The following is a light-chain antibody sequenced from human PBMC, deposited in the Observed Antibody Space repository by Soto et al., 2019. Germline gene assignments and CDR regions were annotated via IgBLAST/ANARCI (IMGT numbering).Light chain of an antibody. J-gene: IGKJ1*01. CDR3: QHYGTSQWT. CDR1: QNIHNRM. V-gene: IGKV3-20*01. CDR2: DAI. Sequence: EIMMTQSPATLSVSPGERVTLSCRASQNIHNRMSWSLQKPGQAPRLLMYDAIIRATGIPDRFSGSGSGTDFTLTICRLEPEDFAVFYCQHYGTSQWTFGQGTKVDIK.